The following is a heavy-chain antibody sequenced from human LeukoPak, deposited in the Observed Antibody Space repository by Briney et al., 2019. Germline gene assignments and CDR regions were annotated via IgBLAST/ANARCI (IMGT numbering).Heavy chain of an antibody. CDR2: INPNSGGT. V-gene: IGHV1-2*02. J-gene: IGHJ4*02. CDR1: GYTFTAYY. CDR3: ARGGFAGWLQMDY. Sequence: ASVKVSCKASGYTFTAYYMHWVRQAPGQGLEWMGWINPNSGGTNYGQNFQGRVTMTRDTSISTAYMELSRLRSDDTAVYYCARGGFAGWLQMDYWGQGALVTVSP. D-gene: IGHD5-24*01.